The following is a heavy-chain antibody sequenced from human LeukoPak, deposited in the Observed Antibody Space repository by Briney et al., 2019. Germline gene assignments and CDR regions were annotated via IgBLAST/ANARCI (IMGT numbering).Heavy chain of an antibody. Sequence: SETLSLTCAVYGGSFSGYYWSWIRQPPGKGLEWIGEINHSGSTNYNPSLKSRVTISVDTSKNQFSLKLSSVTAADTAVYYCARGINGTTEGGYYFDYWGQGTLVTVSS. CDR1: GGSFSGYY. CDR2: INHSGST. D-gene: IGHD1-7*01. V-gene: IGHV4-34*01. CDR3: ARGINGTTEGGYYFDY. J-gene: IGHJ4*02.